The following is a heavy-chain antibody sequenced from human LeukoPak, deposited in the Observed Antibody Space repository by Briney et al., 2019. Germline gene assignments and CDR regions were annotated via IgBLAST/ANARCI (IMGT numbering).Heavy chain of an antibody. Sequence: GGSLRLSCVASGFTFSSYWMTWVRQAPGKGLEWVANIKTDGSQIYYVDSVKGRFTISRDNAKNSLYLQMNSLRAEDTAVYYCARGPRSFDWLLSSYFDYWGQGTLVTVSS. CDR2: IKTDGSQI. J-gene: IGHJ4*02. CDR1: GFTFSSYW. D-gene: IGHD3-9*01. CDR3: ARGPRSFDWLLSSYFDY. V-gene: IGHV3-7*01.